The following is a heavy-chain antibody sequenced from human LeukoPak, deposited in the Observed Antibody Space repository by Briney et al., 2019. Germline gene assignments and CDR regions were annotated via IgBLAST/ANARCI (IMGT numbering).Heavy chain of an antibody. CDR2: ISGSGGST. Sequence: GGSLRLSCAASGFTFSSYAMSWVRQAPGKGLEWVSAISGSGGSTYCADSVKGRFTISRDNSKNTLYLQMNSLRAEDTAVYYCAKGQLWLNYFDYWGRGTLVTVSS. D-gene: IGHD5-18*01. J-gene: IGHJ4*02. CDR3: AKGQLWLNYFDY. CDR1: GFTFSSYA. V-gene: IGHV3-23*01.